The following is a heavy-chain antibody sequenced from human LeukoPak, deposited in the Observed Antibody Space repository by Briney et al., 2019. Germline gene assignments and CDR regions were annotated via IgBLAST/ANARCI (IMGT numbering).Heavy chain of an antibody. CDR2: ISGSGGST. J-gene: IGHJ4*02. V-gene: IGHV3-23*01. D-gene: IGHD3-16*01. Sequence: GGSLRLSCAASGFTFSSFALSWVRQAPGKGLEWVSSISGSGGSTSYADSVKGRFTISRDNSKNTLYLQMNSLRAEDTAIYYCAKVTGGDMITYGGLDYWGQGTLVTVSS. CDR3: AKVTGGDMITYGGLDY. CDR1: GFTFSSFA.